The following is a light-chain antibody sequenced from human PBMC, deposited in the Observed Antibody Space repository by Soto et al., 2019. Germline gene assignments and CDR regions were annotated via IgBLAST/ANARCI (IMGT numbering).Light chain of an antibody. J-gene: IGKJ1*01. CDR1: QSVLYSSNNKNY. CDR2: WAS. Sequence: DIVMTQSPDSLAVSLGERATINCKSSQSVLYSSNNKNYLAWYQQKPGQPPKLLIYWASTRESGVPDRCSGSGSGTDFTLTISSLQAEDVAVYYFQQYYSIPPTFGQGTKVEIK. CDR3: QQYYSIPPT. V-gene: IGKV4-1*01.